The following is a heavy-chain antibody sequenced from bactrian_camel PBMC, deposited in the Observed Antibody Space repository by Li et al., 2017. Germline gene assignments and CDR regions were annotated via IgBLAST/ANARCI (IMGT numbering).Heavy chain of an antibody. J-gene: IGHJ4*01. CDR3: MTRVAFDGTCTSWWKN. D-gene: IGHD6*01. CDR2: ISTNDST. V-gene: IGHV3S55*01. Sequence: HVQLVESGGGSVQAGGSLRLSCTVPGYTSDSCGADWYRQVAGKEREWVSFISTNDSTSYSDSVQGRFTISQDKSQDTVYLQMNSLRPEDTAMYLCMTRVAFDGTCTSWWKNWGQGTQVTVS. CDR1: GYTSDSCG.